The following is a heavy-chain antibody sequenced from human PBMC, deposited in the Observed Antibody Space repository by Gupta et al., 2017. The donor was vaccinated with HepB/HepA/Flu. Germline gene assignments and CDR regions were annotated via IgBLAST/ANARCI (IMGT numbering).Heavy chain of an antibody. CDR2: INPNSGGT. V-gene: IGHV1-2*04. D-gene: IGHD5-24*01. Sequence: QVQLGQSGAEVKKPGASVKVSCKASGYTFTGYYMHWVRQAPGQGLEWMGWINPNSGGTKYAQKFQGWVTMTRDTSINTAYLEVSRLRSDDTAMYYCARDRSEMATLSVYYYYGMDVWGQGTTVTVSS. J-gene: IGHJ6*02. CDR3: ARDRSEMATLSVYYYYGMDV. CDR1: GYTFTGYY.